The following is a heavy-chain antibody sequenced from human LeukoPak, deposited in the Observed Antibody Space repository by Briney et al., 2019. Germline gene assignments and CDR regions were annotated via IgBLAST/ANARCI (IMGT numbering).Heavy chain of an antibody. J-gene: IGHJ4*02. D-gene: IGHD3-22*01. CDR3: AKDSMYYYDSSGYYYVPPSDY. V-gene: IGHV3-7*01. CDR1: GFTFSSYW. Sequence: GGSLRLSCAASGFTFSSYWMSWVRQAPGKGLEWVANIKQDGSEKYYVDSVKGRFTISRDNAKNSLYLQMNSLRAEDTAVYYCAKDSMYYYDSSGYYYVPPSDYWGQGTLVTVSS. CDR2: IKQDGSEK.